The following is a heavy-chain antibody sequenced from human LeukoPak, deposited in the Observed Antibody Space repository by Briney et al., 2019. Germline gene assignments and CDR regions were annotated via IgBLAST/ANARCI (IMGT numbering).Heavy chain of an antibody. V-gene: IGHV3-23*01. J-gene: IGHJ4*02. Sequence: GGSLRLSCAASGFTFSSYAMSWVRQAPGKGLEWVSAISGSGGSTYYADSVKGRFTISRDNPKNTLYLQMNSLRAEDTAVYYCANEPLRYFDWARDYWGQGTLVTVSS. CDR2: ISGSGGST. CDR1: GFTFSSYA. D-gene: IGHD3-9*01. CDR3: ANEPLRYFDWARDY.